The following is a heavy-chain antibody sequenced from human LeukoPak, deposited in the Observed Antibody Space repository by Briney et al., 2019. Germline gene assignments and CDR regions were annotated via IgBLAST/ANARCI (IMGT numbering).Heavy chain of an antibody. Sequence: GGSLRLSCAASGFTFSSYSMNWVRQAPGKGLEWVSSISSSSSYIYYADSVKGRFTISRDNAKNSLYLQMNSLRAEDTAVYYCAIQLGFLRFDHWGQGTLVTVSS. CDR2: ISSSSSYI. J-gene: IGHJ4*02. D-gene: IGHD3-3*02. CDR3: AIQLGFLRFDH. V-gene: IGHV3-21*01. CDR1: GFTFSSYS.